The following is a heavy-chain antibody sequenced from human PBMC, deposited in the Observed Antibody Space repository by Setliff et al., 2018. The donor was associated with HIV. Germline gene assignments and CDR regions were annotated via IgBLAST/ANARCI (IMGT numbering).Heavy chain of an antibody. CDR3: AAVPWGRSSLIIDH. J-gene: IGHJ4*02. CDR1: GDSVSSASYY. V-gene: IGHV4-61*01. D-gene: IGHD6-13*01. CDR2: IYYSGTT. Sequence: SETLSLTCTVSGDSVSSASYYWSWIRQPPGKGLEWIGYIYYSGTTKYNPSLKSRVTISVDTSKNQFSLKLSSVTAADTAVYYCAAVPWGRSSLIIDHWGQGTPVTVSS.